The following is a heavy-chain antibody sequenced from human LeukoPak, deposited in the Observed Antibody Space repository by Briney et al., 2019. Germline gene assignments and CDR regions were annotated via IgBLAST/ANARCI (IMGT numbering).Heavy chain of an antibody. Sequence: PGGSLRLSCAASGFTFSSYSMNWVRQAPGKGLEWVSYISSSSSTIYYADSVKGRFTISRDNAKNSLYLQMNSLRAEDAAVYYCARATYDSSGLLAFDIWGQGTMVTVSS. V-gene: IGHV3-48*01. J-gene: IGHJ3*02. CDR3: ARATYDSSGLLAFDI. CDR1: GFTFSSYS. CDR2: ISSSSSTI. D-gene: IGHD3-22*01.